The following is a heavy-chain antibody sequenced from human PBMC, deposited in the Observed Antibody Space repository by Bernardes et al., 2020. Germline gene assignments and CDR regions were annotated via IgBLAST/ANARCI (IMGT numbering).Heavy chain of an antibody. D-gene: IGHD3-10*01. Sequence: SETLSLTCTVSGGSISSSSYYWGWIRQPPGKGLEWIGNIYYSGSTYYNPSLKSRVTMSVDTSKNHFSLKLSSLTAADTAVYYCARKTQYYYGSDSYPTTYFDYWGQGTLVTVSS. CDR2: IYYSGST. CDR3: ARKTQYYYGSDSYPTTYFDY. J-gene: IGHJ4*02. V-gene: IGHV4-39*02. CDR1: GGSISSSSYY.